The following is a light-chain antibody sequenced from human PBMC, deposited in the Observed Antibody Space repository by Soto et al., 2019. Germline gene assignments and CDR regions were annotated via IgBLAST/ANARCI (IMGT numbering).Light chain of an antibody. J-gene: IGKJ1*01. CDR3: QQYGSSGT. CDR1: QSGSNSD. V-gene: IGKV3-20*01. CDR2: GAS. Sequence: IVLTQSPGTLSLSPGERATLSCRASQSGSNSDLAWYQQNPGQAPRLLIYGASSRATGIPDRFSGSGSGTDFTLTISRLEPEDFAVYYCQQYGSSGTFGQGTKVDIK.